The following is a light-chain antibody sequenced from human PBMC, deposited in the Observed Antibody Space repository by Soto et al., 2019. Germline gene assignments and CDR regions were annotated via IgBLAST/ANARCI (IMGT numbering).Light chain of an antibody. V-gene: IGLV4-69*01. Sequence: QLVLTQLPSASASLGASVKLTCTLSSGHSRYAIAWHQQQPEKGPRYLMKVTSDGSHIKGDGIPDRFSGSSSGAERYLTISSLQSEDEADYYGQTWGTGLVVFGGGTKLTVL. CDR2: VTSDGSH. CDR1: SGHSRYA. J-gene: IGLJ2*01. CDR3: QTWGTGLVV.